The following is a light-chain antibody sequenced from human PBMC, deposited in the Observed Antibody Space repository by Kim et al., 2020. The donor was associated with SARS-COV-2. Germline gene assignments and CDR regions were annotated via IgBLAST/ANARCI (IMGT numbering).Light chain of an antibody. CDR2: HNN. Sequence: PGRRGTSAWSDNSANLGSNTVNWYQQLPGTVPNLPIYHNNKRPSGVPDRFSGSKSGTSASLAISGLQSEDEADYYCAAWDDSLKVVFGGGTQLTVL. V-gene: IGLV1-44*01. CDR3: AAWDDSLKVV. CDR1: SANLGSNT. J-gene: IGLJ2*01.